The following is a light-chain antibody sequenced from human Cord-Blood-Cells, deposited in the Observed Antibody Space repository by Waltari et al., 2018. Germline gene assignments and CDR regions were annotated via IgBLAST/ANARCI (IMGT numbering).Light chain of an antibody. CDR3: SSYAGSNNYV. V-gene: IGLV2-8*01. J-gene: IGLJ1*01. CDR2: EVS. Sequence: QSALTQPPSASGSPGQSVTISCTGTSSDVGGSNYVSWYQQHPGKAPKLMIYEVSKRPSGVPDRFSGSKSGNTASRTVSGLQAEDEADYYCSSYAGSNNYVFGTGTKVTVL. CDR1: SSDVGGSNY.